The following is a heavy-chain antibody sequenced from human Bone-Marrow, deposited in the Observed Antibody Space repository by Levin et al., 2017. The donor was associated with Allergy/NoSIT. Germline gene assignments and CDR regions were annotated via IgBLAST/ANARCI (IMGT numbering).Heavy chain of an antibody. Sequence: GESLKISCKASGYTFTSYYMHWVRQAPGQGLEWMGIINPSGGSTSYAQKFQGRVTMTRDTSTSTVYMELSSLRSEDTAVYYCARGVGYCSGGSCYGWYFDLWGRGTLVTVSS. J-gene: IGHJ2*01. CDR2: INPSGGST. CDR3: ARGVGYCSGGSCYGWYFDL. D-gene: IGHD2-15*01. V-gene: IGHV1-46*01. CDR1: GYTFTSYY.